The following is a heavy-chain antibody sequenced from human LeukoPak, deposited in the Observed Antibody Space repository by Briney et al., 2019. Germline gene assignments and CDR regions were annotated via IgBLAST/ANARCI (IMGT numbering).Heavy chain of an antibody. V-gene: IGHV3-7*01. Sequence: GGSLRLSCEASGFTFRDYWMTWVRQAPGKVVEWVANVKQDRTEKSYVDSVKRRFTISRDNGKNSLYLQMNSLRVEDTAIYYCARAGGTSWADYWGQGTLVTVSS. J-gene: IGHJ4*02. CDR1: GFTFRDYW. CDR2: VKQDRTEK. CDR3: ARAGGTSWADY. D-gene: IGHD6-13*01.